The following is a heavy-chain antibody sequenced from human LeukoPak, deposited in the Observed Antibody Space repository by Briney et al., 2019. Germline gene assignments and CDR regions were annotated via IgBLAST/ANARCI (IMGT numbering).Heavy chain of an antibody. CDR2: IYYSGST. J-gene: IGHJ6*03. D-gene: IGHD2-2*01. CDR1: GGSISSGDYY. V-gene: IGHV4-30-4*08. Sequence: SQTLSLTCTVSGGSISSGDYYWSWIRQPPGKGLEWIGYIYYSGSTYYNPSLKSRVTISVDTSKNQFSLKLSSVTAADTAVYYCARGRKDIVVVPAASPLLYYYYCYMDVWGKGTTVTVSS. CDR3: ARGRKDIVVVPAASPLLYYYYCYMDV.